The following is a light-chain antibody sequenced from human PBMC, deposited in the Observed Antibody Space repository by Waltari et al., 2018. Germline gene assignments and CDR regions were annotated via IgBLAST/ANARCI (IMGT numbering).Light chain of an antibody. V-gene: IGKV2-28*01. Sequence: IVVTQSPLSLPVTHGAPASIFCRSSPSLLRANGKNHLTWYLQKPGQSPQILIYLGSNRASGVTDRFSGGGSGTEFTLKISRVEAEDVGVYYCMQGQQTPYTFGQGTKLEIK. J-gene: IGKJ2*01. CDR1: PSLLRANGKNH. CDR3: MQGQQTPYT. CDR2: LGS.